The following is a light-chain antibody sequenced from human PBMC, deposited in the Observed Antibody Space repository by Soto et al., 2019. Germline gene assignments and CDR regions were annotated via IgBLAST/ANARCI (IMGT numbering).Light chain of an antibody. CDR3: QQRSNWRWLT. Sequence: EIVLTQSPGTLSSSPGERITLSCRASQSVSSYLAWYQQKAGQAPRLLIYDASNRATGIPARFSGSVSGTDFTLTISSLEPEDFAVYYCQQRSNWRWLTFGGGTKVDI. V-gene: IGKV3-11*01. J-gene: IGKJ4*01. CDR2: DAS. CDR1: QSVSSY.